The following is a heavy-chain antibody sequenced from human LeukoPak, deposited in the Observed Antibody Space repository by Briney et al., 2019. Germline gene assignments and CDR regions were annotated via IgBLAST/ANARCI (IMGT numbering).Heavy chain of an antibody. J-gene: IGHJ3*02. V-gene: IGHV4-34*01. D-gene: IGHD2-15*01. CDR2: INHSGST. CDR1: GGSFSGYY. CDR3: ARLITVVDDAFDI. Sequence: SSETLSLTCAVHGGSFSGYYWSWIRQPPGKGLEWIGEINHSGSTNYNPSLKSRVTISVDTSKNQFSLKLSSVTAADTAVYYCARLITVVDDAFDIWGQGTMVTVSS.